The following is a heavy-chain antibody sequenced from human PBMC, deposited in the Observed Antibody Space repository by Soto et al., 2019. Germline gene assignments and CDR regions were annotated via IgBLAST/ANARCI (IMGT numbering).Heavy chain of an antibody. CDR1: ALTFDDHA. Sequence: EGQLVESGGGLAQPGKSLRLSCAASALTFDDHARHWVRRGPGKGLKWVAHISWNSETLGYADSVKGRFTISRDNAKNSVYLEMNGLRPEDTAVYFCTRGSAAVRSYFFDSWGQGTLVTVSS. V-gene: IGHV3-9*01. CDR3: TRGSAAVRSYFFDS. D-gene: IGHD1-26*01. CDR2: ISWNSETL. J-gene: IGHJ5*01.